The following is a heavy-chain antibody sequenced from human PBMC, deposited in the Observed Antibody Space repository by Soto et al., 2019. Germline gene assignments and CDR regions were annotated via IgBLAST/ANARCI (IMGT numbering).Heavy chain of an antibody. V-gene: IGHV1-8*01. D-gene: IGHD2-15*01. CDR1: GYTFTSYD. CDR2: MNPNSGNT. Sequence: QVQLVQSGAEVKKPGASVKVSCKASGYTFTSYDINWVRQATGQGLEWMGWMNPNSGNTGYAQKFQGRVTTTRDTSINTAYRELSSLRSEDTAVYYCAREVAGRSYQPIDFWGQGTLVTVSS. J-gene: IGHJ4*02. CDR3: AREVAGRSYQPIDF.